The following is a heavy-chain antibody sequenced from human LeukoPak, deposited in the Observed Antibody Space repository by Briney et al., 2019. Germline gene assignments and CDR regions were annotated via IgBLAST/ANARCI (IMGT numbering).Heavy chain of an antibody. CDR3: TWMATVVTVDI. Sequence: GGSLRLSCAVSGLSFRDAWLCWVCQAPGKGLEWIGRTIGGNGPADYAAPVKGRFTISRDYSKDTMCLHMNSLKTEDTAVYYCTWMATVVTVDIWGQGTLVTVSS. CDR2: TIGGNGPA. V-gene: IGHV3-15*01. D-gene: IGHD4-23*01. CDR1: GLSFRDAW. J-gene: IGHJ4*02.